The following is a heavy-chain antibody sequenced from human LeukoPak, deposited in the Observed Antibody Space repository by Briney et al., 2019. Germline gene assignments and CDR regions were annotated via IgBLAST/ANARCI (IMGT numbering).Heavy chain of an antibody. CDR2: IYYSGST. J-gene: IGHJ6*03. D-gene: IGHD6-13*01. V-gene: IGHV4-59*01. Sequence: SETLSLTCTVSGGSISSYQWNWIRQPPGKGLEWIGYIYYSGSTNYNPSLKSRVNISLDTSKNQFSLKLNSVTAADTAVYYCARVVTAAATLRGYYYMDVWGKGTTVTTSS. CDR1: GGSISSYQ. CDR3: ARVVTAAATLRGYYYMDV.